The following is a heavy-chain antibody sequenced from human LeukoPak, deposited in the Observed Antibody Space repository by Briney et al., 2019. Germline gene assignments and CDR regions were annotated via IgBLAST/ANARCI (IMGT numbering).Heavy chain of an antibody. Sequence: SETLSLTCTVSGGSISSYYWNWIRQPAGKGLEWIGRIYNSGSTNYNPSLKSRVTISVDRSKNQFSLKLSSVTAADTAVYYCARGLAAAGEVFDYWGQGTLVTVSS. V-gene: IGHV4-4*07. CDR2: IYNSGST. CDR1: GGSISSYY. J-gene: IGHJ4*02. D-gene: IGHD6-13*01. CDR3: ARGLAAAGEVFDY.